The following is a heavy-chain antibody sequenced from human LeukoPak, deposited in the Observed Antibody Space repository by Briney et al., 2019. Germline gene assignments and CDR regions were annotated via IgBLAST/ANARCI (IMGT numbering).Heavy chain of an antibody. V-gene: IGHV1-69*06. CDR3: ARGRRDYSNYFGNYYYYYYMDV. CDR2: IIPIFGTA. J-gene: IGHJ6*03. CDR1: GGTFSSYA. Sequence: SVKVSCKASGGTFSSYAISWVRQAPGQGLEWMGGIIPIFGTANYARKFQGRVTITADKSTSTAYMELSSLRSEDTAVYYCARGRRDYSNYFGNYYYYYYMDVWGKGTTVTVSS. D-gene: IGHD4-11*01.